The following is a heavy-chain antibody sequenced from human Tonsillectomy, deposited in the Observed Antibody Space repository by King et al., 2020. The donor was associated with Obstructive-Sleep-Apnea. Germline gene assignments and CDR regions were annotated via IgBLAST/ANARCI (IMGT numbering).Heavy chain of an antibody. CDR1: GFTFSSYG. CDR3: AKVVGYCSGGSCSGGPRNNWFDP. V-gene: IGHV3-30*18. J-gene: IGHJ5*02. D-gene: IGHD2-15*01. CDR2: ISDDGNNK. Sequence: VQLVESGGGVVQPGRSLTLSCAASGFTFSSYGMHWVRQAPGKGLEWVAVISDDGNNKYYADSVKGRFTISRDNSKNTLHLQMNSLRVKDTAVYYCAKVVGYCSGGSCSGGPRNNWFDPWGQGTLVTVSS.